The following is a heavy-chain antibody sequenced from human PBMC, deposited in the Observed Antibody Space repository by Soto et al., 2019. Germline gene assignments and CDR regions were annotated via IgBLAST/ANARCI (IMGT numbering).Heavy chain of an antibody. CDR3: VRIQLLFTIFGAYFDP. D-gene: IGHD3-3*01. CDR2: IFSTDEK. CDR1: GFPLSDTKMG. V-gene: IGHV2-26*01. Sequence: QVTLKESGPVLVKPTETLTLTCTVSGFPLSDTKMGVSWIRQPPGQAPEWLAHIFSTDEKSYSSSLKTRLTNSQDHSQSPGVLTLTQLAPVETGNYFCVRIQLLFTIFGAYFDPRGQGGLVTVSS. J-gene: IGHJ4*02.